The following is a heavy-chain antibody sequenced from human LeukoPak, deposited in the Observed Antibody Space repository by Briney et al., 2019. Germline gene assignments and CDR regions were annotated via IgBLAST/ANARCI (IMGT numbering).Heavy chain of an antibody. CDR1: GASISGYY. J-gene: IGHJ4*02. D-gene: IGHD3-16*01. Sequence: SETLSLTCTVSGASISGYYYTWIRQPPGKDLEWVGYLYYSGSTNYNPSLKSRVTISLGTAMKPFSLNLRSVTAADAAVYFCVYGPNHYYFDHWGQGTLVTVSS. CDR3: VYGPNHYYFDH. CDR2: LYYSGST. V-gene: IGHV4-59*01.